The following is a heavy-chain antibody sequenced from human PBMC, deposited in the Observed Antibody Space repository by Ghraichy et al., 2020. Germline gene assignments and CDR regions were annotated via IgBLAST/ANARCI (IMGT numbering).Heavy chain of an antibody. Sequence: SETLSLTCTVSGGSISSSSYYWGWIRQPPGKGLEWIGSIYYSGSTYYNPSLKSRVTISVDTSKNQFSLKLSSVTAADTAVYYCASLGSWGERYSGYDVDYWGQGTLVTVSS. J-gene: IGHJ4*02. D-gene: IGHD5-12*01. V-gene: IGHV4-39*01. CDR2: IYYSGST. CDR1: GGSISSSSYY. CDR3: ASLGSWGERYSGYDVDY.